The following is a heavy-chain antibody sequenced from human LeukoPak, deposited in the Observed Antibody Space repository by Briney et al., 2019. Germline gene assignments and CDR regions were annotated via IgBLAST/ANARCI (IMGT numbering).Heavy chain of an antibody. Sequence: ASVKVSCKASGYTFTSYGISWVRQAPGQGLEWMGGFDPEDGETIYAQKFQGRVTMTEDTSTDTAYMELSSLRSEDTAVYYCALWGYYDSSGLDYWGQGTLVTVSS. CDR1: GYTFTSYG. V-gene: IGHV1-24*01. D-gene: IGHD3-22*01. CDR2: FDPEDGET. CDR3: ALWGYYDSSGLDY. J-gene: IGHJ4*02.